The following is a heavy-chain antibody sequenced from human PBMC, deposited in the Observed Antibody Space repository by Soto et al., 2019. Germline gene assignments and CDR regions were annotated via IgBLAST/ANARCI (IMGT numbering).Heavy chain of an antibody. CDR2: IIPILGIA. Sequence: QVQLVQSGAEVKKPGSSVKVSCKASGGTFSSDTISWVRQAPGQGLEWMGRIIPILGIANYAQKFQGRVTITADKSTSTAYMELSSLRSEDTAVYYCAREGYSSSSYDYWGQGTLVTVSS. CDR1: GGTFSSDT. D-gene: IGHD6-6*01. CDR3: AREGYSSSSYDY. V-gene: IGHV1-69*08. J-gene: IGHJ4*02.